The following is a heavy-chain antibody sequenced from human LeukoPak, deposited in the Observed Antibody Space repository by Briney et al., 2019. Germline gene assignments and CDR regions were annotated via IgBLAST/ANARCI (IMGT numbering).Heavy chain of an antibody. J-gene: IGHJ4*02. CDR2: IYYSGST. CDR1: GGSISSYY. CDR3: ARHALGATIDY. Sequence: SETLSPTCTVSGGSISSYYWSWIRQPPGKGLEWIGYIYYSGSTNYNPSLKSRVTISVDTSKNQFSLKLSSVTAADTAVYYCARHALGATIDYWGKGTLVTVSS. D-gene: IGHD1-26*01. V-gene: IGHV4-59*01.